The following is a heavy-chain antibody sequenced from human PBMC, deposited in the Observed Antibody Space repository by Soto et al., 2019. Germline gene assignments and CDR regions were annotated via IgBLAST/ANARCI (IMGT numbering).Heavy chain of an antibody. CDR3: ARSQSSGYYSSIDY. CDR1: GGSISSGGYY. CDR2: IYYSGST. V-gene: IGHV4-31*03. D-gene: IGHD3-22*01. Sequence: SETLSLTCTVSGGSISSGGYYWSWIRQHPGKGLEWIGYIYYSGSTYYNPSLKSRVTISVDTSKNQSSLKLSSVTAADTAVYYCARSQSSGYYSSIDYWGQGTLVTVSS. J-gene: IGHJ4*02.